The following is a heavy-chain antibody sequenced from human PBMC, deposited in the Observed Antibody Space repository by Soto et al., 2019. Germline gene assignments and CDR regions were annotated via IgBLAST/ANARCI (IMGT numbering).Heavy chain of an antibody. CDR3: ARVVIRMAIQSIDS. Sequence: PSETLSLTCSASGDSISNLDYFWAWIRQPPGQALEYIGYIYKSATTNYNPSVKSRLTISLDTSQKQVSLELTSVTAADTAVYYCARVVIRMAIQSIDSWGPGSLVTVSS. CDR1: GDSISNLDYF. J-gene: IGHJ4*02. D-gene: IGHD2-15*01. V-gene: IGHV4-39*07. CDR2: IYKSATT.